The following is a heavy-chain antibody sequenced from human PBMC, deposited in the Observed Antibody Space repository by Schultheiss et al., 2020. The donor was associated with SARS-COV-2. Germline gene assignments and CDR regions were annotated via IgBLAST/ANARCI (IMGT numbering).Heavy chain of an antibody. J-gene: IGHJ6*02. D-gene: IGHD2-2*01. CDR2: IYPGDSDT. CDR3: ARLDGDIVVVPAAEVGGYYYYYGMDV. CDR1: GYSFTSYW. Sequence: GESLKISCKGSGYSFTSYWIGWVRQMPGKGLEWMGIIYPGDSDTRYSPSFQGQVTISADKSISTAYLQWSSMKASDTAMYYCARLDGDIVVVPAAEVGGYYYYYGMDVWGQGTTVTGSS. V-gene: IGHV5-51*01.